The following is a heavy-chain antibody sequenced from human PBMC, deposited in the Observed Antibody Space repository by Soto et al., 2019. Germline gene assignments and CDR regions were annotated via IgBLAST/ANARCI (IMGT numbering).Heavy chain of an antibody. V-gene: IGHV5-10-1*01. J-gene: IGHJ6*02. D-gene: IGHD3-10*01. Sequence: GESLKISCKGSGYSFTSYWISWVRQMPGKGLEWMGRIDPSDSYTNYSPSFQGHVTISADKSISTAYLQWSSLKASDTAMYYCVTARATIYYYYGMDVWGQGTTVTVSS. CDR1: GYSFTSYW. CDR3: VTARATIYYYYGMDV. CDR2: IDPSDSYT.